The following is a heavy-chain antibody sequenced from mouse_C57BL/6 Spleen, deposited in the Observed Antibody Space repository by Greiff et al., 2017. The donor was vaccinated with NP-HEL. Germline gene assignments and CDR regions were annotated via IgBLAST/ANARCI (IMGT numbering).Heavy chain of an antibody. CDR1: GYAFSSSW. CDR3: ARDYPGFAY. CDR2: IYPGDGDT. V-gene: IGHV1-82*01. Sequence: QVQLQQSGPELVKPGASVKISCKASGYAFSSSWMNWVKQRPGKGLEWIGRIYPGDGDTNYNGKFKGKATLTADKSSSTAYMQLSSLTSEDSAVYFCARDYPGFAYWGQGTLVTVSA. D-gene: IGHD2-4*01. J-gene: IGHJ3*01.